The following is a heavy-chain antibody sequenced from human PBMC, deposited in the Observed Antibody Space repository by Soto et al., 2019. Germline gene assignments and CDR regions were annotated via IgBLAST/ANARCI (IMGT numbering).Heavy chain of an antibody. CDR1: GFSVSTSH. Sequence: GGSLRLSCAAAGFSVSTSHISWVRQAPGKGLEYVAAISSNGGSIYYVDSVKGRFTISRDNSKSKVSLEMTRLRAEDTAVYYCAKGGRQWLVTSDFNYWGQGALVTVSS. J-gene: IGHJ4*02. V-gene: IGHV3-64*04. CDR3: AKGGRQWLVTSDFNY. CDR2: ISSNGGSI. D-gene: IGHD6-19*01.